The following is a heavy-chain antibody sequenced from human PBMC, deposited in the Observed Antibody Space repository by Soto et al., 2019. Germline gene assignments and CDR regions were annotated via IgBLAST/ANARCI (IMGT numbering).Heavy chain of an antibody. Sequence: QVQQQESGPGLVKPSDTLSLTCRVSGAYISDFSWSWIRQPPGKGLGWIGRITINGNTQKNPTFKSRVTLSIDTPRNPFSLNLQSATAADTALYYSARETGESWTSEAHWGPGTLVTVSS. CDR3: ARETGESWTSEAH. CDR2: ITINGNT. J-gene: IGHJ1*01. CDR1: GAYISDFS. D-gene: IGHD7-27*01. V-gene: IGHV4-4*07.